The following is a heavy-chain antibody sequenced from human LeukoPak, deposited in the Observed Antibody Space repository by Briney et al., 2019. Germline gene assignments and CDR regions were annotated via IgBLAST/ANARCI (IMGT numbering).Heavy chain of an antibody. J-gene: IGHJ5*02. CDR1: GGTFSSYT. CDR2: ITPILGIA. Sequence: ASVKVSCKASGGTFSSYTISWVRQAPGQGLEWMGRITPILGIANYAQKFQGRVTITADESTSTAYMELSSLRSEDTAVYYCARRYYDILTGYYDNWFDPWGQGTLVTVSS. CDR3: ARRYYDILTGYYDNWFDP. V-gene: IGHV1-69*02. D-gene: IGHD3-9*01.